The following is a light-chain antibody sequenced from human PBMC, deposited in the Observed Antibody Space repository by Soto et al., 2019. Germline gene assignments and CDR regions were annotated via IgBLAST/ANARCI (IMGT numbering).Light chain of an antibody. V-gene: IGLV3-21*02. CDR1: NIGGKS. Sequence: SYELTQPPSVSVAPGQTATMTCGGTNIGGKSVHWYQQKPGQAPVVVVYHDSDRPSGISERFSGSNSGNTATLTISRVEAGDEAVSSCQVWDNNSDHVVFGGGTKVTVL. J-gene: IGLJ2*01. CDR3: QVWDNNSDHVV. CDR2: HDS.